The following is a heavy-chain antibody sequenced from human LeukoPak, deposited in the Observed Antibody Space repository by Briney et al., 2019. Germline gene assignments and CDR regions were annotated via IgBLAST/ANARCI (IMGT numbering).Heavy chain of an antibody. V-gene: IGHV1-46*01. CDR2: VYASVATP. Sequence: AAVKVSCKAPVDAFTISGLHAGSDSPRHGVWSGGLVYASVATPTYAESLQGRVTMTRDEATGTVYMELRSLKGEDTAVYYCARSRLRFLQWDYWGQGTVVTVSS. CDR1: VDAFTISG. J-gene: IGHJ4*02. D-gene: IGHD3-3*01. CDR3: ARSRLRFLQWDY.